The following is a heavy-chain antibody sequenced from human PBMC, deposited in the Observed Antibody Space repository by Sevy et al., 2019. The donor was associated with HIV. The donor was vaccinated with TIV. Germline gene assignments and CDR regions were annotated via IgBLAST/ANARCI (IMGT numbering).Heavy chain of an antibody. Sequence: SVKVSCKASGVTFSGYAINWVRQTPGQGLEWMGWIVPSFDLSKYAQKFQGRVTFTADESTDTAYMKLGSLRSDDTAVYYCARPQRPSGYSSSGDAFDVWGQGTMVTVSS. CDR2: IVPSFDLS. D-gene: IGHD6-13*01. J-gene: IGHJ3*01. V-gene: IGHV1-69*13. CDR3: ARPQRPSGYSSSGDAFDV. CDR1: GVTFSGYA.